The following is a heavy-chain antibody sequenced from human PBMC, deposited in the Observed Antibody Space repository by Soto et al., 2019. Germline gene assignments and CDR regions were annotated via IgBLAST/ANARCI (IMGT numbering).Heavy chain of an antibody. CDR3: AKGSVVVPAAMSDY. CDR2: ISGSGGST. V-gene: IGHV3-23*01. Sequence: EVQLLESGGGLVQPGGSLRLSCAASGFTFSSYAMSWVRQAPGKGLEWVSAISGSGGSTYYADSVKGRFTISRDNSKNTLYLHMNSLRAEDTAVYYCAKGSVVVPAAMSDYWGQGTLVTVSS. D-gene: IGHD2-2*01. J-gene: IGHJ4*02. CDR1: GFTFSSYA.